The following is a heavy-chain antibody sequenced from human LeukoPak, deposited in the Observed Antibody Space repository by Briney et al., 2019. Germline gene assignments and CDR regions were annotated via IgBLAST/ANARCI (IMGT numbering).Heavy chain of an antibody. J-gene: IGHJ3*02. D-gene: IGHD2-21*01. Sequence: GASVKVSCKASGYTFSSYYMHWVRQAPGQGLEWMGIINPSGGSTSYAQKFQGRVTMTRDTSTSTVYMELSSLRSEDTAVYYCASPGERYCGGDCYSEDAFDIWGQGTMVTVSS. V-gene: IGHV1-46*01. CDR3: ASPGERYCGGDCYSEDAFDI. CDR1: GYTFSSYY. CDR2: INPSGGST.